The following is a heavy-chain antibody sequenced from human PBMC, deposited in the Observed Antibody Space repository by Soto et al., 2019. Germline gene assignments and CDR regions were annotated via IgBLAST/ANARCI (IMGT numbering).Heavy chain of an antibody. D-gene: IGHD1-26*01. CDR1: GGTFSSYS. CDR3: ARDGGRNSGGIDY. CDR2: IIPIFGTA. Sequence: QVQLVQSGAEVKKPGSSVKVSCKASGGTFSSYSINWVRQAPGQGLEWMGEIIPIFGTANYAQKFQGRVTMTADESTSTAYMEPSSLRSEDTAVYYCARDGGRNSGGIDYWGQGTLVTVSS. J-gene: IGHJ4*02. V-gene: IGHV1-69*01.